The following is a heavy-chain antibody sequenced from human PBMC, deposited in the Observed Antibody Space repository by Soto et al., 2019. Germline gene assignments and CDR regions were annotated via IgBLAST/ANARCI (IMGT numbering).Heavy chain of an antibody. CDR3: AHRPYGDYPIAY. D-gene: IGHD4-17*01. CDR2: IYWADDK. J-gene: IGHJ4*02. V-gene: IGHV2-5*02. CDR1: GFSLNTSGVG. Sequence: QITLKESGPTLVKPTQTLTLTCTFSGFSLNTSGVGLGWIRQPQGKALEWLALIYWADDKRYSPSLKSRLTITKDTSKNQVVLTMTNMDPVDTGKYYCAHRPYGDYPIAYWGQGTLVTVSS.